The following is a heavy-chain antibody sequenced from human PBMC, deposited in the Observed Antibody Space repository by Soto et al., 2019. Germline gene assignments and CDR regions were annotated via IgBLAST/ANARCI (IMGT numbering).Heavy chain of an antibody. CDR2: ISGSGGST. Sequence: EVQLLESGGGLVQPGGSLRLFCAASGFTFSSYAMSWVRQAPGKGLEWVSAISGSGGSTYYADSVKGRFTISRDNSKNTLYLQMNSLRAEDTAVYYCAKDVFGVVISPLDYWGQGTLVTVSS. CDR1: GFTFSSYA. V-gene: IGHV3-23*01. CDR3: AKDVFGVVISPLDY. J-gene: IGHJ4*02. D-gene: IGHD3-3*01.